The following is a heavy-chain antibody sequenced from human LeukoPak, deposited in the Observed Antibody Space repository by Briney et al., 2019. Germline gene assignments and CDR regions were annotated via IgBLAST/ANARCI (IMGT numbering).Heavy chain of an antibody. V-gene: IGHV3-30*02. Sequence: PGGSLRLSCAASGFTFSSYGMHWVRQAPGKGLEWVAFIRYDGSNKYYADSVKGRFTISRDNSKNTLYLQMNSLRAEDTAVYYCARDYSDDFWSGYSARDAVGFDYWGQGTLVTVSS. D-gene: IGHD3-3*01. CDR1: GFTFSSYG. CDR2: IRYDGSNK. J-gene: IGHJ4*02. CDR3: ARDYSDDFWSGYSARDAVGFDY.